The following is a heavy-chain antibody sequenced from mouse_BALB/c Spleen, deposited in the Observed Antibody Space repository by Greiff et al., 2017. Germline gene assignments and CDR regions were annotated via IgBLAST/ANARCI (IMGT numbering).Heavy chain of an antibody. Sequence: DVHLVESGGGLVQPGGSLKLSCAASGFTFSSYTMSWVRQTPEKRLEWVAYISNGGGSTYYPDTVKGRFTISRDNAKNTLYLQMSSLKSEDTAMYYCARNYGSSYGWFAYWGQGTLVTVSA. CDR3: ARNYGSSYGWFAY. J-gene: IGHJ3*01. CDR1: GFTFSSYT. D-gene: IGHD1-1*01. CDR2: ISNGGGST. V-gene: IGHV5-12-2*01.